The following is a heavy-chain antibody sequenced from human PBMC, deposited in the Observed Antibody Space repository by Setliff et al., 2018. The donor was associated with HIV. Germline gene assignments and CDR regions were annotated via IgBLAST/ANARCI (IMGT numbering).Heavy chain of an antibody. CDR3: ARRSHSVGTSWPFDH. Sequence: GASVKVSCKASGYTFTSYAMNWVRQAPGQGLEWMGWISTNTGNPTYAQGFTGRFVFSLDTSVSTAYLQISSLKAEDTAVYYCARRSHSVGTSWPFDHWGQGTQVTVSS. J-gene: IGHJ4*02. CDR2: ISTNTGNP. CDR1: GYTFTSYA. D-gene: IGHD6-13*01. V-gene: IGHV7-4-1*02.